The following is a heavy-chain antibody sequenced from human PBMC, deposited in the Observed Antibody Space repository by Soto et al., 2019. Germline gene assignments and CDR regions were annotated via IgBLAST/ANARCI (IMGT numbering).Heavy chain of an antibody. CDR1: GGTFSSYA. V-gene: IGHV1-69*13. D-gene: IGHD3-22*01. CDR3: AGYYYDSSGYYFDY. Sequence: SVKVSCKASGGTFSSYAISWVRQAPGQGLEWMGGIIPIFGTANYAQKFQGRVTITADESTGTAYMELSSLRSEDTAVYYCAGYYYDSSGYYFDYWGQGTLVTVSS. CDR2: IIPIFGTA. J-gene: IGHJ4*02.